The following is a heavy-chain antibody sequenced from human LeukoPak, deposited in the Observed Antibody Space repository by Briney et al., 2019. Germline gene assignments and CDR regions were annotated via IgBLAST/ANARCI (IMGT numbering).Heavy chain of an antibody. J-gene: IGHJ4*02. CDR2: IRSKAYGGTT. D-gene: IGHD3-22*01. V-gene: IGHV3-49*04. CDR1: GFTFGDYA. Sequence: GRSLRLSCTASGFTFGDYAMSWVRQAPGKGLEWVGFIRSKAYGGTTEYAAAVKGRFTSSRDDSKSIADLQMDGLKTEDTAVYYCTRMVYYYDSSVYPPMGYYFPYWAQETRVPV. CDR3: TRMVYYYDSSVYPPMGYYFPY.